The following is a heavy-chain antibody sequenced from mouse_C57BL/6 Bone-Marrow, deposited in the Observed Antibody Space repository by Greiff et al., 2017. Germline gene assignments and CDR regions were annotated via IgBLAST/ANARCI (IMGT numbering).Heavy chain of an antibody. CDR2: IYPRDGST. CDR1: GYTFTDPT. D-gene: IGHD2-4*01. V-gene: IGHV1-78*01. Sequence: QVQLQQSDAELVKPGASVKISCKVSGYTFTDPTIHWMKQRPEQGLEWIGYIYPRDGSTKYNEKFKGKATLTAYKSSSTAYMQLNSLTSEDSAVYFCARGGLRQGYYYAMDYWGQGTSVTVSS. J-gene: IGHJ4*01. CDR3: ARGGLRQGYYYAMDY.